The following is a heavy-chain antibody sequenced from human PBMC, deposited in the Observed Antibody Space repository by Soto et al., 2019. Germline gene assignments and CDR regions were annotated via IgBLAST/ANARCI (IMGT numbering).Heavy chain of an antibody. CDR1: GFTFTSYI. V-gene: IGHV3-21*06. Sequence: PGGSLRLSWAASGFTFTSYIMNGVRQAPGKGLEWVSSISITTNYIYYGDSMKGRFTISRDNAKNSLYLEMNSLRAEDTAVYYCARESEDLTSNFDYWGQGTLVTVSS. J-gene: IGHJ4*02. CDR3: ARESEDLTSNFDY. CDR2: ISITTNYI.